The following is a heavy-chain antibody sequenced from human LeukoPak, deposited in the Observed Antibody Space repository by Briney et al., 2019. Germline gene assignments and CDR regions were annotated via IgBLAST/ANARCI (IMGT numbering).Heavy chain of an antibody. Sequence: ASVKVSCKASGYAFTGYYMHWVRQAPGQGLEWMGRINPNSGGTNYAQKFQGRVTMTRDTSISTAYMELSRLRSDDTAVYYCARVAETLVWFGDLNFDYWGQGTLVTVSS. D-gene: IGHD3-10*01. CDR1: GYAFTGYY. CDR3: ARVAETLVWFGDLNFDY. J-gene: IGHJ4*02. V-gene: IGHV1-2*06. CDR2: INPNSGGT.